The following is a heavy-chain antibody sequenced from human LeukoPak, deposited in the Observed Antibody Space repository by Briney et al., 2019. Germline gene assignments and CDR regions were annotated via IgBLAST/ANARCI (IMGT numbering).Heavy chain of an antibody. D-gene: IGHD6-13*01. Sequence: SETLSLTSTVSGGSISIYYWSWIRQPPGKGLEWIGYIYYSGSTNYNPSLKSRVTISVDTSKNQFSLKLSSVTAADTAVYYCAAAGYYFDYWGQGTLVTVSS. V-gene: IGHV4-59*08. CDR1: GGSISIYY. J-gene: IGHJ4*02. CDR2: IYYSGST. CDR3: AAAGYYFDY.